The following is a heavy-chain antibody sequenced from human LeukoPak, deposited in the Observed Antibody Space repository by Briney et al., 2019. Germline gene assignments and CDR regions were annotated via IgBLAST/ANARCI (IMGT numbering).Heavy chain of an antibody. Sequence: GGSLRLSCAASGFTFSSYAMHWVRQAPGKGLEWVAVISYDGSNKYYADSVKGRFTISRDNSKNTLYLQMNSLRAEDTAVYYCAREGNYGSGSYSSFDYWGQGTLVTVSS. CDR1: GFTFSSYA. CDR3: AREGNYGSGSYSSFDY. D-gene: IGHD3-10*01. J-gene: IGHJ4*02. CDR2: ISYDGSNK. V-gene: IGHV3-30-3*01.